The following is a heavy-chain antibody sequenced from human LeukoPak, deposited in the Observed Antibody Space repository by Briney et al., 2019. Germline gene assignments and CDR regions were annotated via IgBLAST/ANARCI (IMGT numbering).Heavy chain of an antibody. CDR3: ARGSLDYYGYYFDY. D-gene: IGHD3-10*01. CDR2: IIPIFGTA. Sequence: ASVKVSCKASGGTFSSYAISWVRQAPGQRLEWMGGIIPIFGTANYAQKFQGRVTITADESTSTAYMELSSLRSEDTAVYYCARGSLDYYGYYFDYWGQGTLVTVSS. CDR1: GGTFSSYA. J-gene: IGHJ4*02. V-gene: IGHV1-69*13.